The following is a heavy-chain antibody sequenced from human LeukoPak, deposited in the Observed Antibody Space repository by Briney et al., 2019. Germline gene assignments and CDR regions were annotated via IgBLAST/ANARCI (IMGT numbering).Heavy chain of an antibody. CDR2: INPNSGGT. CDR1: GYAFTGYY. J-gene: IGHJ5*02. CDR3: AKGRVVAGSKSLTYHWFDP. V-gene: IGHV1-2*02. D-gene: IGHD6-19*01. Sequence: GASVKVSCKASGYAFTGYYIHWVRQAPGQGLGWMGWINPNSGGTKYAQKFQGRVTMTRDTSITTAYMGLSRLRSDDTAVYYCAKGRVVAGSKSLTYHWFDPWGQGTLVTVSS.